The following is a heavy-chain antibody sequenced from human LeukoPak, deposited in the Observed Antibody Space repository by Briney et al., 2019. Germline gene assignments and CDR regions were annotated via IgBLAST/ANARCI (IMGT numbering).Heavy chain of an antibody. CDR3: ARSYRDIVVVPAATPRDAFDI. V-gene: IGHV3-74*01. Sequence: GGSLRLSCAASGFTFSSYWMHWVRQAPGKGLVWVSRINTDGSSTSYADSVKGRFTISRDNAKNTLYLQMNSLRAEDTAVYYCARSYRDIVVVPAATPRDAFDIWGQGTMVTVSS. CDR2: INTDGSST. J-gene: IGHJ3*02. D-gene: IGHD2-2*01. CDR1: GFTFSSYW.